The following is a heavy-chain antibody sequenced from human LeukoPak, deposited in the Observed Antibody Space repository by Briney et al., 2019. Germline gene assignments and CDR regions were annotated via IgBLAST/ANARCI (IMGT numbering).Heavy chain of an antibody. D-gene: IGHD3-22*01. J-gene: IGHJ3*02. CDR3: AREVEGYYDSSGYPDDAFDI. V-gene: IGHV3-48*04. CDR1: GFTFSSCG. CDR2: ISSSGSTI. Sequence: PGGSLRLSCADSGFTFSSCGFNWVRQAPGKGLEWVSYISSSGSTIYYADSVKGRFTISRDNAKNSLYLQMNSLRAEDTAVYYCAREVEGYYDSSGYPDDAFDIWGQGTMVTVSS.